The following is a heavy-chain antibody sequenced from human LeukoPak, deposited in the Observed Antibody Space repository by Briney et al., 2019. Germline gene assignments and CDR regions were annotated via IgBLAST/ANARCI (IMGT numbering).Heavy chain of an antibody. CDR2: IYYSGSA. V-gene: IGHV4-39*07. D-gene: IGHD3-10*01. J-gene: IGHJ1*01. CDR3: ARRRAGEYFQH. CDR1: GGSVNSGTYY. Sequence: PSETLSLTCTVSGGSVNSGTYYWSWIRQPPGKGLEWIGNIYYSGSAYYSPSLKSRVTMSVDTSKNQFSLKLSSVTAADTAVYYCARRRAGEYFQHWGQGTLVTVSS.